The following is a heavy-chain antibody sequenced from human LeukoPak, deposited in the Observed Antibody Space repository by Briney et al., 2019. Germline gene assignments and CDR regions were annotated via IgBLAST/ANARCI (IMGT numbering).Heavy chain of an antibody. D-gene: IGHD2-2*01. J-gene: IGHJ4*02. Sequence: PGGSLRLSCTASGFTFGYHAINWVRQAPGRGLEWVGFIRIQAYSGTTEYATSVKDRFTISRDDSKSIAYLQMNSLKTEDTAVYYCTRDIVSISQPYYFDYWGQGTLVTVSS. CDR3: TRDIVSISQPYYFDY. CDR1: GFTFGYHA. V-gene: IGHV3-49*04. CDR2: IRIQAYSGTT.